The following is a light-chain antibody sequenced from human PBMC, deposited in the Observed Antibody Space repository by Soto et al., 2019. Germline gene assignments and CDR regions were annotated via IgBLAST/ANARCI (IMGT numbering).Light chain of an antibody. Sequence: EIVLTQSPGTLSLSPGERATLSCRASQNVDSNYLAWYQQKPGQAPRIIIYDASSRATGIPDRFSGSGSGTDFTLTISRLEPEDFAVYYCQQYGSSFGPGTKVDI. CDR2: DAS. CDR3: QQYGSS. J-gene: IGKJ3*01. V-gene: IGKV3-20*01. CDR1: QNVDSNY.